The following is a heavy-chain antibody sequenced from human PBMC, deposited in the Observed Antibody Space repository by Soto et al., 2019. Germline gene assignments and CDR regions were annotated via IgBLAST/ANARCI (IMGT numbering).Heavy chain of an antibody. Sequence: GGSLRLSCAASGCTFSSYGMHWVRQAPGKGLEWVSAISGSGGSTYYADSVKGRFTISRDNSKNTLYLQMNSLRAEDTAVYYCAKGSWRYYFDYWGHGTLVTVSS. CDR1: GCTFSSYG. J-gene: IGHJ4*01. CDR2: ISGSGGST. V-gene: IGHV3-23*01. D-gene: IGHD2-15*01. CDR3: AKGSWRYYFDY.